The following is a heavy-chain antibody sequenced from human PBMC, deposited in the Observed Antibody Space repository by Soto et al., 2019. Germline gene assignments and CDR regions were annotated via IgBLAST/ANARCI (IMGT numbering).Heavy chain of an antibody. CDR1: GGTFSSYA. CDR3: ARLYCSGGSCYSGAGGMDF. J-gene: IGHJ6*02. V-gene: IGHV1-69*13. CDR2: IIPIFGTA. Sequence: SVKVSCKASGGTFSSYAISWVRQAPGQGLEWMGGIIPIFGTANYAQKFQGRVTITADESTITAYMELSSLRSEDTAVYYCARLYCSGGSCYSGAGGMDFWGQGTTVTVSS. D-gene: IGHD2-15*01.